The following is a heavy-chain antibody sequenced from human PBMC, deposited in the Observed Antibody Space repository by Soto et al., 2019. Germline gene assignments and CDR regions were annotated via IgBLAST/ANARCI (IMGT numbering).Heavy chain of an antibody. CDR2: IYHSGST. CDR3: ARGQMTTVTTFDY. V-gene: IGHV4-30-2*01. D-gene: IGHD4-17*01. J-gene: IGHJ4*02. CDR1: GGSISSGGYS. Sequence: SETLSLTCAVSGGSISSGGYSWSWVRQPPGKGLEWIGYIYHSGSTYYNPSLKSRVTISVDRSKNQFSLKLSSVTAADTAVYYCARGQMTTVTTFDYWGQGTLVIVSS.